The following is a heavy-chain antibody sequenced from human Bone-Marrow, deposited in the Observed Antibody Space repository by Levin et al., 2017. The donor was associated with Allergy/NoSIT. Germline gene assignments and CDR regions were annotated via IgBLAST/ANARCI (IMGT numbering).Heavy chain of an antibody. J-gene: IGHJ6*02. CDR2: ITWNSENI. CDR1: GFTFDDYG. Sequence: SLKISCAASGFTFDDYGMHWVRQAPGKGLEWVSGITWNSENIGYGDSVKGRFSISRDNDKKFLYLQMNSLRAEDTALYYCAKGYCSSTSCNYYYGMDVWGQGTTVTVSS. CDR3: AKGYCSSTSCNYYYGMDV. V-gene: IGHV3-9*01. D-gene: IGHD2-2*01.